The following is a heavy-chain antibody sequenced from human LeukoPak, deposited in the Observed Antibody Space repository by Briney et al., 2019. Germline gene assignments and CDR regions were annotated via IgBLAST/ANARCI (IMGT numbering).Heavy chain of an antibody. CDR3: ARGATVTQNY. D-gene: IGHD4-17*01. J-gene: IGHJ4*02. CDR2: ISSSSSYI. CDR1: GFAFSSYS. V-gene: IGHV3-21*01. Sequence: GGSLRLSCAASGFAFSSYSMNWVRQAPGKGLEWVSSISSSSSYIYYADSVKGRFTISRDNAKNSLYLQMNSLRAEDTAVYYCARGATVTQNYWGQGTLVTVSS.